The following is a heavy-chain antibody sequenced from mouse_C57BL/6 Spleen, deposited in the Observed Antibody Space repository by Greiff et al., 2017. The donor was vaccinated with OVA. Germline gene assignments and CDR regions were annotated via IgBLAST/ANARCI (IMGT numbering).Heavy chain of an antibody. CDR1: GYTFTSYW. J-gene: IGHJ2*01. Sequence: QVQLQQPGAELVMPGASVKLSCKASGYTFTSYWMHWVKQRPGQGLEWIGEIDPSDSYTNYNQKFKGKSTLTVDKSSSTAYMQLSSLTSEDSAVYYCARSDGLGGNYFDYWGKGTTLTVSS. V-gene: IGHV1-69*01. D-gene: IGHD1-1*01. CDR3: ARSDGLGGNYFDY. CDR2: IDPSDSYT.